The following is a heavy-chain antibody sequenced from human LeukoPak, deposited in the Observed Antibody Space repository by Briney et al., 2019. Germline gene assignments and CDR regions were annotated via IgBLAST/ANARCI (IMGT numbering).Heavy chain of an antibody. Sequence: SETLSLTCAVSGGSISSSNWWSWVRQPPGKGLEWIGQIYHSGSTNYNPSLKSRVTISVDKSKNQFSLKLSSVTAADTAVYYCARDHDGYSYGSYYLDYWGQGTLVTVSS. CDR1: GGSISSSNW. V-gene: IGHV4-4*02. J-gene: IGHJ4*02. D-gene: IGHD5-18*01. CDR3: ARDHDGYSYGSYYLDY. CDR2: IYHSGST.